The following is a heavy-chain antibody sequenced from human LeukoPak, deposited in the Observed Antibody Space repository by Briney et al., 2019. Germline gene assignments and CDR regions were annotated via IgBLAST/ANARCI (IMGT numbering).Heavy chain of an antibody. CDR3: AADPGANHSGSGGSAPTAEDDY. CDR1: GYSFSDYS. V-gene: IGHV1-58*02. Sequence: SVKVSCKASGYSFSDYSIHWVRQAPGQGLEWIGWIVVGSGNTNYAQKFQERVTITRDMSTSTAYMELSSLRSEDTAVYYCAADPGANHSGSGGSAPTAEDDYWGQGTLVTVSS. D-gene: IGHD2-15*01. J-gene: IGHJ4*02. CDR2: IVVGSGNT.